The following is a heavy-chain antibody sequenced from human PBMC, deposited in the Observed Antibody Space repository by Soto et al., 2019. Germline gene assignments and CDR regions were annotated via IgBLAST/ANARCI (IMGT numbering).Heavy chain of an antibody. CDR2: IIPIFGTA. D-gene: IGHD3-22*01. CDR3: ARVLNYYDSSGYGGLDY. V-gene: IGHV1-69*01. CDR1: GGTFSSYA. Sequence: QVQLVQSGAEVQKPGSSVKVSCKASGGTFSSYAISWVRQAPGQGLEWMGGIIPIFGTANYAQKFQGRVTITADESTSTAYMELSSLRSEDTAVYYCARVLNYYDSSGYGGLDYWGQGTLVTVSS. J-gene: IGHJ4*02.